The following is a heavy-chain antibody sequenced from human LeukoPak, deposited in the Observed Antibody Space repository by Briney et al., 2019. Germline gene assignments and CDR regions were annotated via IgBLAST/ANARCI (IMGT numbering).Heavy chain of an antibody. Sequence: GGSLRLSCAASGFTFSSYGMSWVRQAPGKGLEWVSAISGSGGSTYYADSVKGRFTISRDNSKNTLYLQMNSLRAEDTAVYYCAKNYYDSSGYGDYWGQGTLVTVSS. CDR2: ISGSGGST. J-gene: IGHJ4*02. V-gene: IGHV3-23*01. CDR3: AKNYYDSSGYGDY. CDR1: GFTFSSYG. D-gene: IGHD3-22*01.